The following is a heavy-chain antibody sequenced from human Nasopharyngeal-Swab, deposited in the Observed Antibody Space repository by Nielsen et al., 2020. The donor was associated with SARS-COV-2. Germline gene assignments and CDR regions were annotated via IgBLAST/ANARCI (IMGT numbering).Heavy chain of an antibody. D-gene: IGHD3-3*01. CDR2: IYYSGST. J-gene: IGHJ5*02. CDR3: ARATWSGYSLGWFDP. V-gene: IGHV4-59*13. Sequence: PGKGLEWIGYIYYSGSTNYNPSLKSRVTISVDTSKNQFSLKLSSVTAADTAVYYCARATWSGYSLGWFDPWSQGTLVTVSS.